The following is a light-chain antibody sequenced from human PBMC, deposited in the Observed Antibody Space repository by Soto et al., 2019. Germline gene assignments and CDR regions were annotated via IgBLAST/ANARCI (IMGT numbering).Light chain of an antibody. CDR2: AAS. CDR3: QHANRFTYT. Sequence: DIQMTQSPSSVSASVGDRVTITCRASQGISSWLAWYQQKPGKAPKLLMFAASSVQNVLPSRFRGSGSGTDSPLTISSLQPEDFGTYYRQHANRFTYTFGQGTKLEIK. CDR1: QGISSW. J-gene: IGKJ2*01. V-gene: IGKV1-12*01.